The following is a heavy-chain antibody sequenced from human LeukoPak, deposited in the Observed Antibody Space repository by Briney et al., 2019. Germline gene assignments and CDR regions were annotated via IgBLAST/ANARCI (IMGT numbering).Heavy chain of an antibody. J-gene: IGHJ6*02. V-gene: IGHV3-23*01. CDR3: AKVPYSDYGSGRPPFMDV. CDR2: ISDSGGST. Sequence: GGSLRLSCAASGLTFSDYYMSWIRQAPGKGLEWVSTISDSGGSTYYADSVKGRFTISRDNSKDTLYLQMNSLRAEDTAIHYCAKVPYSDYGSGRPPFMDVWGQGTTVAVSS. D-gene: IGHD3-10*01. CDR1: GLTFSDYY.